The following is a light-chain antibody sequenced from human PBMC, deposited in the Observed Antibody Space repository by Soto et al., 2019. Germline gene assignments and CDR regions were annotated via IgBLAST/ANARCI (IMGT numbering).Light chain of an antibody. V-gene: IGLV1-44*01. J-gene: IGLJ2*01. CDR1: SSNIGSNT. CDR3: AAWDDSLNGVV. CDR2: SNN. Sequence: SVLTQPPSASGTPGQRVTISCSGSSSNIGSNTVNWYEQLPGTAPKLLIYSNNQRPSGVPDRFSGSTSGTSASLAISGLQSEDEADYYCAAWDDSLNGVVFGGGTKLTVL.